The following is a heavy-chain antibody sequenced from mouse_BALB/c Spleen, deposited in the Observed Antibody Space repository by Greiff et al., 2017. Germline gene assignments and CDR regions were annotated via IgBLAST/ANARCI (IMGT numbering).Heavy chain of an antibody. V-gene: IGHV14-4*02. D-gene: IGHD2-3*01. CDR3: NAYGYYDYAMDY. CDR1: GFNIKDYY. Sequence: EVQLQQSGAELVRSGASVKLSCTASGFNIKDYYMHWVKQRPEQGLEWIGWIDPENGDTEYAPKFQGKATMTADTSSNTAYLQLSSLTSEDTAVYYCNAYGYYDYAMDYWGQGTSVTVSS. J-gene: IGHJ4*01. CDR2: IDPENGDT.